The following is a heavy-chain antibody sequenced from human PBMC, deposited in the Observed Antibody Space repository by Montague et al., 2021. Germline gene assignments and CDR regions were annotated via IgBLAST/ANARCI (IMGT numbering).Heavy chain of an antibody. D-gene: IGHD3-16*01. V-gene: IGHV3-74*01. CDR2: IKSDGLIA. Sequence: SLRLSCAASGFTFRSYWMHWVRQAPGKGLVWVSRIKSDGLIAIYADSVKGRFTISRDNAKDTLHLQMNSLRAEDTATYYCARGGLRNYYYYMDVWGKGTTVTASS. J-gene: IGHJ6*03. CDR3: ARGGLRNYYYYMDV. CDR1: GFTFRSYW.